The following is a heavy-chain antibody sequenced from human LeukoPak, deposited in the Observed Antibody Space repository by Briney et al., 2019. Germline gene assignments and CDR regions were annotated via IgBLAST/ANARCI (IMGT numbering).Heavy chain of an antibody. D-gene: IGHD1-26*01. V-gene: IGHV4-61*08. Sequence: SSETLSLTCAVSGGSISSGGYWTWIRQPPGKGVEWIAHIYNGVNTNYNPSLKSRVTISVDTSKNQFSLRLNSVTAADTAVYYCARSRAFNSGAFDPWGQGSLVTVSS. CDR2: IYNGVNT. J-gene: IGHJ5*02. CDR1: GGSISSGGY. CDR3: ARSRAFNSGAFDP.